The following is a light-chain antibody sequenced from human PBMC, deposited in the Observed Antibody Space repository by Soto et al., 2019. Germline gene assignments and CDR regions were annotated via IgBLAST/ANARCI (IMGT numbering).Light chain of an antibody. Sequence: EIVMTQSPATLSVSPGERATLSCRASQSVSSNLAWYQQKPGQAPRLLIYGASTRATGIPARFSGSGSGTEFPLTSSRLQAEDVAFYCCQHNNSWPRTFGQGTKVEIK. V-gene: IGKV3-15*01. CDR3: QHNNSWPRT. CDR1: QSVSSN. CDR2: GAS. J-gene: IGKJ1*01.